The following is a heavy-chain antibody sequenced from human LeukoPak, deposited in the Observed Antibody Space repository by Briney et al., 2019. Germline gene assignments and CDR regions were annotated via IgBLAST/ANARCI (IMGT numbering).Heavy chain of an antibody. CDR3: AKGKGSYSSFDY. CDR1: GFTFSSYA. V-gene: IGHV3-23*01. J-gene: IGHJ4*02. D-gene: IGHD3-10*01. CDR2: ISGSGGST. Sequence: GGSLRLSCAASGFTFSSYAMSWVRQASGKGLEWVSAISGSGGSTYYADSVKGRFTISRDNSKNTLYLQMNSLRAEDTAVYYCAKGKGSYSSFDYWGQGTLVTVSS.